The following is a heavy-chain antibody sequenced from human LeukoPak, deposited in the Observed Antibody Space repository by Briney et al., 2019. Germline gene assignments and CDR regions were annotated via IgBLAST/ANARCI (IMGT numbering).Heavy chain of an antibody. Sequence: GGSLRLSCAASGFTFTNYALHWVRQAPGKGLEWVAVMSYGGANEYYADSVKGRFTISRDDSKNTLYLQMNSLRTEDTAIYYCTRDFRIVVTDYWGQGTLATVSS. CDR1: GFTFTNYA. CDR2: MSYGGANE. CDR3: TRDFRIVVTDY. J-gene: IGHJ4*02. D-gene: IGHD1-26*01. V-gene: IGHV3-30-3*01.